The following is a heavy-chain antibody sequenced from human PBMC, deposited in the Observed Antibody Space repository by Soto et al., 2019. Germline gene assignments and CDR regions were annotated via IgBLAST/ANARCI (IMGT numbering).Heavy chain of an antibody. CDR3: ARHSVEMATIGQYNWFDP. D-gene: IGHD5-12*01. V-gene: IGHV4-39*01. Sequence: PSETLSLTFTVSGCSIISSSYYWGWIRQPPGKGLEWIGSIYYSGSTYYNPSLKSRVTISVDTSKNQFSLKLSSVTAADTAVYYCARHSVEMATIGQYNWFDPWGQGTLVTVS. CDR2: IYYSGST. J-gene: IGHJ5*02. CDR1: GCSIISSSYY.